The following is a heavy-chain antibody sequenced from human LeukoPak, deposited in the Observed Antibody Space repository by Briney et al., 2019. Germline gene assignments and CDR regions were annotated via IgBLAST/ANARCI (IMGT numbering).Heavy chain of an antibody. V-gene: IGHV1-18*01. CDR1: GYTFTSYG. D-gene: IGHD6-19*01. Sequence: ASVKVSCKASGYTFTSYGISWVRQAPGQGLEWMGWISAYNGNANYAQKLQGRVTMTTDTSTSTAYMELRSLRSDDTAVYYCARFKQWLVRNDYYYYYGMDVWGQGTTVTVSS. J-gene: IGHJ6*02. CDR3: ARFKQWLVRNDYYYYYGMDV. CDR2: ISAYNGNA.